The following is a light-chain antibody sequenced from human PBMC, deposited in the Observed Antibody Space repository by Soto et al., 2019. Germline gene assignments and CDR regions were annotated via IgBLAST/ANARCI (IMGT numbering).Light chain of an antibody. V-gene: IGKV1-6*01. J-gene: IGKJ4*01. CDR1: QDIRND. CDR3: LQDYNYPLT. Sequence: AVQMTQSPSSLSASVGDRVIITCRASQDIRNDLGWYQQKPGKAPKLVIYAVSSLQSGVPSRFSGSGSGTDFTLTISSLQPEDFATYYCLQDYNYPLTFGGGTKLEIK. CDR2: AVS.